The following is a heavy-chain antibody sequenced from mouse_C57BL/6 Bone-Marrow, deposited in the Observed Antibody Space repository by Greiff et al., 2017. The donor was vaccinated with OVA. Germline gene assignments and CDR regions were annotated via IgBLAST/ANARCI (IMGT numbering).Heavy chain of an antibody. CDR2: ISYSGST. CDR1: GYSITSGYD. D-gene: IGHD1-1*01. J-gene: IGHJ1*03. CDR3: ARNYYGSSKDPWYFDV. Sequence: EVKLEESGPGMVKPSQSLSLTCTVTGYSITSGYDWHWIRHFPGNKLEWMGYISYSGSTNYNPSLKSRISITHDTSKNHFFLKLNSVTTEDTATYYCARNYYGSSKDPWYFDVWGTGTTVTVSS. V-gene: IGHV3-1*01.